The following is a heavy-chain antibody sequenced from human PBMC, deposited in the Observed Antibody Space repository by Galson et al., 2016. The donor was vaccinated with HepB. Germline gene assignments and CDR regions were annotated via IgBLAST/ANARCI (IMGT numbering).Heavy chain of an antibody. D-gene: IGHD3-16*01. CDR2: SYIGGDT. J-gene: IGHJ4*02. CDR1: GFTVSNYY. Sequence: SLRLSCAASGFTVSNYYMNWVRQAPGKGLEWVSVSYIGGDTYYADSVKGRFTISRDNSKNTLYLQMNSLRAGDTAVYYCARDDHYGVYFDHWGQGTLVTVSS. CDR3: ARDDHYGVYFDH. V-gene: IGHV3-66*01.